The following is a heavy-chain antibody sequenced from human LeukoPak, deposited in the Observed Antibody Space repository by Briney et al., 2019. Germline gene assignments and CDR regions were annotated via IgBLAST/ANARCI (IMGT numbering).Heavy chain of an antibody. V-gene: IGHV3-48*03. Sequence: PGGSLRLSCAASGFTFSSYEMNWVRQAPGKGLEWVSYISSSGSTIYYADSVKGRFTISRDNAKNSLYLQMNSLRAEDTALYYCAKGLTYYYGSGSYYNFINWGQGTLVTVSS. J-gene: IGHJ4*02. CDR1: GFTFSSYE. D-gene: IGHD3-10*01. CDR3: AKGLTYYYGSGSYYNFIN. CDR2: ISSSGSTI.